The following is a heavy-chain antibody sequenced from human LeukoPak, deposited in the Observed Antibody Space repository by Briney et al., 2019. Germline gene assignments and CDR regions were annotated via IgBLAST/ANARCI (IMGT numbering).Heavy chain of an antibody. D-gene: IGHD7-27*01. J-gene: IGHJ4*02. V-gene: IGHV3-11*04. CDR2: IEKSGGTI. CDR1: GFTFSDSY. CDR3: GRGHWGLDY. Sequence: GGSLRLSCAASGFTFSDSYMTWIRQAPGKGLEWVAFIEKSGGTIYSADSVKGRFTISRDNAKSSLYLEMNSLRAEDTAVYYCGRGHWGLDYWGQGTLVTVSS.